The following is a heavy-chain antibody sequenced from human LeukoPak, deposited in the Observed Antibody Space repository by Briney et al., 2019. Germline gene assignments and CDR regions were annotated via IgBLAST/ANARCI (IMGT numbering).Heavy chain of an antibody. CDR2: ISSSSSTI. D-gene: IGHD3-16*01. Sequence: GGSLRLSCAASGFTFSSYSMNWVRQAPGKGLEWVSYISSSSSTIYYADSVKGRFTISRDNSKNTLYLQMNSLRAEDTAVYYCARDRTRGTSDAFDIWGQGTMVTVSS. CDR3: ARDRTRGTSDAFDI. J-gene: IGHJ3*02. CDR1: GFTFSSYS. V-gene: IGHV3-48*01.